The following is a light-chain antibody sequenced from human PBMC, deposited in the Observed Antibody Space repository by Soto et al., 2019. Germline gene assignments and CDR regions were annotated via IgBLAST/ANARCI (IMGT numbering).Light chain of an antibody. V-gene: IGKV3-20*01. Sequence: EIVLTQYPGTLSLFPGERATLSCRASQSVSSSYLAWYQQKPGQTPRLLIYGASSRATGIPDRFSGSGSGTDFTLTISRLEPEDFAVYYCQQYGSSSYTFGQGTKLEIK. CDR3: QQYGSSSYT. CDR1: QSVSSSY. J-gene: IGKJ2*01. CDR2: GAS.